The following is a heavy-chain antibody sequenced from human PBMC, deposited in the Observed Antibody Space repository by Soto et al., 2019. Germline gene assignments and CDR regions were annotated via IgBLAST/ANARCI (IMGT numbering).Heavy chain of an antibody. D-gene: IGHD2-21*01. CDR1: GFTFSSYS. J-gene: IGHJ6*03. CDR2: INYKSHI. Sequence: EVQLVESGGGLVKPGGSLRLSCAASGFTFSSYSMNWVRQAPGKGLEWVSSINYKSHIDYADSVKGRFTISRDNAKNSLYLQMNSLRAEDTAVYFCARDLIYAGYYYYMDVWGIGNTVTVSS. V-gene: IGHV3-21*01. CDR3: ARDLIYAGYYYYMDV.